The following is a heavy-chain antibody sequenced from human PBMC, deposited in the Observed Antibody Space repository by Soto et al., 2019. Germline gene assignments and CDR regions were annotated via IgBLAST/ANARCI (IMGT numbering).Heavy chain of an antibody. CDR2: ISGSSDYI. D-gene: IGHD3-22*01. V-gene: IGHV3-21*01. CDR3: ASQASLNYYDSSGYLTY. CDR1: GFTFSSSN. Sequence: PGGSLRLSCAASGFTFSSSNMNWVRQAPGKGLEWVSCISGSSDYIFYADSVKGRFTISRDNAKNSLHLQMNSLRAEDTAVYYCASQASLNYYDSSGYLTYWGQGTLVTVS. J-gene: IGHJ4*02.